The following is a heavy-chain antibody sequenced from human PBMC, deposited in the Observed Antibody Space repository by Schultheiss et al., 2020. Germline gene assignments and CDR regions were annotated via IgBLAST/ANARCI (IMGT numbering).Heavy chain of an antibody. CDR3: ARGGSSGYYTGYYYGMEV. J-gene: IGHJ6*02. CDR1: GGTFSSYA. Sequence: SVKVSCKASGGTFSSYAISWVRQAPGQGLEWMGGIIPIFGTANYAQKFQGRVTITADESTSTAYMELSSLRSEDTAVYYCARGGSSGYYTGYYYGMEVWGQGTMVTVSS. V-gene: IGHV1-69*13. CDR2: IIPIFGTA. D-gene: IGHD6-13*01.